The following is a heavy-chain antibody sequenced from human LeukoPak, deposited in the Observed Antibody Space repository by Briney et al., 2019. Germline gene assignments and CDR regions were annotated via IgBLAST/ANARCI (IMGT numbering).Heavy chain of an antibody. Sequence: PSETLSLTCTVSGGSISSSSYYWGWIRQPPGKGLEWIGSIYYSGSTYYNPSLKSRVTISVDTSKNQLSLKLSSVTAADTAVYYCARDLVPGPSFDYWGQGTLVTVSS. CDR2: IYYSGST. J-gene: IGHJ4*02. V-gene: IGHV4-39*07. D-gene: IGHD2-21*01. CDR1: GGSISSSSYY. CDR3: ARDLVPGPSFDY.